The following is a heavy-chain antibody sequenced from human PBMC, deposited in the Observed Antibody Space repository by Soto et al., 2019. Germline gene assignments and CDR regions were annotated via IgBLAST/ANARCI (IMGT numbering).Heavy chain of an antibody. CDR1: GYTFTSYG. CDR2: ISAYNGNT. V-gene: IGHV1-18*01. Sequence: GASVKVSCKASGYTFTSYGISWVRQAPGQGLEWMGWISAYNGNTNYAQKPQGRVTMTTDTSTSTAYMELRSLRSDDTAVYYCARDGIRFLEWDYGTDVWGQGTTVTVSS. D-gene: IGHD3-3*01. J-gene: IGHJ6*02. CDR3: ARDGIRFLEWDYGTDV.